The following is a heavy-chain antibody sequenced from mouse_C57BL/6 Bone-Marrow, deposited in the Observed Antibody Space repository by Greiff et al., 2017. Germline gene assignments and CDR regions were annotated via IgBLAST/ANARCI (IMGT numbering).Heavy chain of an antibody. J-gene: IGHJ2*01. D-gene: IGHD2-3*01. CDR2: SRNKANDYTT. Sequence: EVKLVESGGGLVQSGRSLRLSCATSGFTFSDFYMEWVRQAPGKGLEWIAASRNKANDYTTEYSASVKGRFIVSRDTSQSILYIQMNALRAEDTAIYYCARDAWGHDGYCFDYWGQGTTLTVSS. CDR3: ARDAWGHDGYCFDY. CDR1: GFTFSDFY. V-gene: IGHV7-1*01.